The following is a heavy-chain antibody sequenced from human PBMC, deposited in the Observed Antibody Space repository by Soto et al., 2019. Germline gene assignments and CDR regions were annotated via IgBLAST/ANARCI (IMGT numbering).Heavy chain of an antibody. CDR1: GGSFSGYY. CDR2: INHSGST. D-gene: IGHD3-3*01. CDR3: ARGRYYDFWSGYRRRDYYYYYMDV. V-gene: IGHV4-34*01. Sequence: SETLSLTCAVYGGSFSGYYWSWIRKPPGKGLEWIGEINHSGSTNYNPSLKSRVTISVDTSKNQFSLKLSSVTAADTAVYYCARGRYYDFWSGYRRRDYYYYYMDVWGKGTTVTVSS. J-gene: IGHJ6*03.